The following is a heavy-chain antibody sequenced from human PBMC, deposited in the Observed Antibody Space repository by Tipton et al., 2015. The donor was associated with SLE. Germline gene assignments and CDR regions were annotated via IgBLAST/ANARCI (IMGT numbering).Heavy chain of an antibody. Sequence: TLSLTCTVSGGSISSSSYYWGWIRQPAGKGLEWIGHIYTSGSTNYNPSLKSRVTISVDTSKNQFSLKLSSVTAADTAVYYCARVTSGSYQIDYWGQGTLVTVSS. CDR1: GGSISSSSYY. CDR2: IYTSGST. V-gene: IGHV4-61*09. J-gene: IGHJ4*02. CDR3: ARVTSGSYQIDY. D-gene: IGHD1-26*01.